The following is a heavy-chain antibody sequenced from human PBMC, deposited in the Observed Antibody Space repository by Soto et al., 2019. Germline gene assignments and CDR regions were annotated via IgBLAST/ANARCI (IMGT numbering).Heavy chain of an antibody. Sequence: QVRLQESGPGLLKPSETLSLTCTVSGGSINTFYWSWVRQPAGKGLEWIGRIFSSGSTSFNPSLASRVAMSVDTSKNHFSLNLSSVTAADMAVYYCAREGSYSAYNFAHGIQLWSFDFWVQGALVTFSS. D-gene: IGHD5-12*01. CDR2: IFSSGST. CDR3: AREGSYSAYNFAHGIQLWSFDF. CDR1: GGSINTFY. J-gene: IGHJ4*02. V-gene: IGHV4-4*07.